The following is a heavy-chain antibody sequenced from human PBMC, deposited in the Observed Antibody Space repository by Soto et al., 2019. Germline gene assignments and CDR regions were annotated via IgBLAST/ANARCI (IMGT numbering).Heavy chain of an antibody. J-gene: IGHJ4*02. Sequence: QVQLQESGPGLLKPSQTLSLTCTVSGGSISSGHFYWSWLRQPPGKGLEWIGYISYSGTAYYNPSPKSQATLSVDASKNQFSLKLNSMTAADTAVYYCASDLPADHFDYWGQGTLVTVSS. V-gene: IGHV4-30-4*01. CDR1: GGSISSGHFY. CDR2: ISYSGTA. CDR3: ASDLPADHFDY.